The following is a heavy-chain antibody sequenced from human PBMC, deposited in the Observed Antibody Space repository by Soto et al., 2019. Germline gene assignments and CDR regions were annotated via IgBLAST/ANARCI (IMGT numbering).Heavy chain of an antibody. Sequence: QVQLVQSGAEVKKPGASVKVSCKASGYTFSSYGISWVRQAPGQGLEWMGWISAYNGNTNYAQKLQGRVTLTTETATSTAYMELRSLRSDDTAVYYCARGPNYDILTGNYDGMDVWGQGTTVTVSS. D-gene: IGHD3-9*01. J-gene: IGHJ6*02. V-gene: IGHV1-18*01. CDR2: ISAYNGNT. CDR1: GYTFSSYG. CDR3: ARGPNYDILTGNYDGMDV.